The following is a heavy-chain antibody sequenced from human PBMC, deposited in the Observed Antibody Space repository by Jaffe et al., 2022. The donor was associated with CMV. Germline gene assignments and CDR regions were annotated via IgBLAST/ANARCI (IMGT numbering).Heavy chain of an antibody. CDR1: GGTFSSYA. Sequence: QVQLVQSGAEVKKPGSSVKVSCKASGGTFSSYAISWVRQAPGQGLEWMGGIIPIFGTANYAQKFQGRVTITADESTSTAYMELSSLRSEDTAVYYCARGYSYGNYYYYYGMDVWGQGTTVTVSS. D-gene: IGHD5-18*01. V-gene: IGHV1-69*01. CDR2: IIPIFGTA. CDR3: ARGYSYGNYYYYYGMDV. J-gene: IGHJ6*02.